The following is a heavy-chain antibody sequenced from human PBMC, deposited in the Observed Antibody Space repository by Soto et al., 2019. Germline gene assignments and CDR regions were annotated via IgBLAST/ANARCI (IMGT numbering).Heavy chain of an antibody. V-gene: IGHV4-4*07. CDR1: GGSISEKY. CDR3: VASLAASGLNWLDP. Sequence: SETLSLTCIVSGGSISEKYWNWVRQPPGKGLEWIGLIFANGHTDYNSSLKSRVTMSVDASKNQFSLRLTSMTAADTAVYYCVASLAASGLNWLDPWGRGTLVTVSS. CDR2: IFANGHT. D-gene: IGHD6-13*01. J-gene: IGHJ5*02.